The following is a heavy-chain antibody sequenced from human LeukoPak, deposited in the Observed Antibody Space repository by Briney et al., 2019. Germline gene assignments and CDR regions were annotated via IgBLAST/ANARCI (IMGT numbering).Heavy chain of an antibody. CDR1: GGSISSYY. J-gene: IGHJ6*04. Sequence: PSETLSLTCTVSGGSISSYYWSWIRQPPGKGLEWIGYIYYSGSTYYNPSLKSRVTISVDTSKNQFSLKLSSVTAADTAVYYCARGYCSSTSCYPYYYYGMDVWGKGTTVTVSS. V-gene: IGHV4-59*08. CDR3: ARGYCSSTSCYPYYYYGMDV. D-gene: IGHD2-2*01. CDR2: IYYSGST.